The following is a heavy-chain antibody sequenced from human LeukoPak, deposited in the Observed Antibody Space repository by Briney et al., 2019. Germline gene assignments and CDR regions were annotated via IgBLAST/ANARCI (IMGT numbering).Heavy chain of an antibody. CDR2: IFYGGST. CDR1: GDSIYNSDYY. D-gene: IGHD1-26*01. CDR3: ARDGRISPYHGMDV. Sequence: SETLSLTCTVSGDSIYNSDYYWGWIRQPPGKGLEWIGSIFYGGSTYYKPSLESRVTVSIATSKSQFSLNLRSVTAADTALYYCARDGRISPYHGMDVWGQGTTVTVSS. J-gene: IGHJ6*02. V-gene: IGHV4-39*07.